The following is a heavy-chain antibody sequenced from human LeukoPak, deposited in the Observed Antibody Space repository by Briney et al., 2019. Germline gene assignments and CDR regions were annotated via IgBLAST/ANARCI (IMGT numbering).Heavy chain of an antibody. D-gene: IGHD3-16*02. CDR3: ARDTRWVIGYYYYGMDV. J-gene: IGHJ6*02. V-gene: IGHV4-39*02. CDR2: IYDSGST. Sequence: SETLSLTCTVSGGSIRSSYYYWGWIRQPPGKGLEWIGSIYDSGSTYYNPSLKSRVTISVDTSKNQFSLKLNSVTAADTAVYYCARDTRWVIGYYYYGMDVWGQGTTVTVSS. CDR1: GGSIRSSYYY.